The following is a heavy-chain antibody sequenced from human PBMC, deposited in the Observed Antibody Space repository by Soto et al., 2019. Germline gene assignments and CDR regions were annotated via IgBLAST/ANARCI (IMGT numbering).Heavy chain of an antibody. J-gene: IGHJ6*04. Sequence: ASVKVSCKASGYTFTSYYMHWVRQAPGQGLEWMGIINPSGGSTSYAQKFQGRVTMTRDTSTSTVYMELSSLRSEDTAVYYCARDPLVLRYFDWLPTLNYYYYGMDVWGKGTTVTVSS. CDR1: GYTFTSYY. V-gene: IGHV1-46*01. D-gene: IGHD3-9*01. CDR2: INPSGGST. CDR3: ARDPLVLRYFDWLPTLNYYYYGMDV.